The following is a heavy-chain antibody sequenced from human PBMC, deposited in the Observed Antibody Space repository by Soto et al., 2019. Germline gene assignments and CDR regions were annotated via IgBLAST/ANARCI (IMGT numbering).Heavy chain of an antibody. J-gene: IGHJ6*02. Sequence: PGGSLRLSCAASGFTFSSYGMHWVRQAPGKGLEWVAVISYDGSNKYYADSVKGRFTISRDNSKNTLYLQMNSLRAEDTAVYYCANCRTSGSTSCYDYYGMDVWGQGTTVTVSS. CDR2: ISYDGSNK. CDR3: ANCRTSGSTSCYDYYGMDV. D-gene: IGHD2-2*01. CDR1: GFTFSSYG. V-gene: IGHV3-30*18.